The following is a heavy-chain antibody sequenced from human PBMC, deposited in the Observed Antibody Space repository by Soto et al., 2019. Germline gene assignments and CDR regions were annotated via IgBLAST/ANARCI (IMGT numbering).Heavy chain of an antibody. Sequence: QVQLVQSGGEVKKPGASVKDSCKTSGYTFTTYVISWVRQAPGQGLEWVGWISAYSGKTHYAQKFQGKVTMTTDTSTNTAYLELRSLRSDDTTVYYCATDPYLGDHQYWGQGTLVTVSS. D-gene: IGHD1-26*01. CDR1: GYTFTTYV. V-gene: IGHV1-18*01. CDR2: ISAYSGKT. J-gene: IGHJ4*02. CDR3: ATDPYLGDHQY.